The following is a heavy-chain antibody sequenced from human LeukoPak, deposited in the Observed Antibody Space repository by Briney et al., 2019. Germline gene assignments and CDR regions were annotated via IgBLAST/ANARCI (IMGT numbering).Heavy chain of an antibody. Sequence: SVKVSCKASGGTFSSYAISWVRQAPGQGLEWMGGIIPIFGTANYAQKFQGRVTITTDESTSTAYMELSSLRSEDTAVYYCARVGNYDSSGYYFDYWGQGTLVTVSS. V-gene: IGHV1-69*05. D-gene: IGHD3-22*01. CDR1: GGTFSSYA. CDR3: ARVGNYDSSGYYFDY. CDR2: IIPIFGTA. J-gene: IGHJ4*02.